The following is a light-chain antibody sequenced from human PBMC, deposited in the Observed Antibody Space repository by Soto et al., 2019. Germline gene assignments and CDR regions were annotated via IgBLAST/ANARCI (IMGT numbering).Light chain of an antibody. V-gene: IGLV2-11*01. CDR1: SSDVGGYNY. CDR3: CSYAGSYTWV. Sequence: QSALTQPRSVSGSPGQSITISCTGTSSDVGGYNYVSWYQQHPGKAPKLMIYDVSKRPSGVPDRFSGSQSGNRASLTISGLQAEDEAEYYCCSYAGSYTWVFGGGTKLTVL. J-gene: IGLJ3*02. CDR2: DVS.